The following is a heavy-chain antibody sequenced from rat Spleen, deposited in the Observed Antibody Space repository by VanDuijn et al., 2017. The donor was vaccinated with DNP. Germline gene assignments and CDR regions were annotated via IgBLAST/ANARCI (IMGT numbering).Heavy chain of an antibody. V-gene: IGHV2-77*01. CDR1: GFSLTNYG. D-gene: IGHD1-2*01. CDR3: ARWQLYLSYFDY. J-gene: IGHJ2*01. Sequence: QVQMKETGPGLVQTTQTLSVTCTVSGFSLTNYGVHWVRQAPGKGLEWMGMIWGDGNTNYNSALKSRLSISRDTSKSQVLLKMNSLQTEDTAMYFCARWQLYLSYFDYWGQGVMVTVSS. CDR2: IWGDGNT.